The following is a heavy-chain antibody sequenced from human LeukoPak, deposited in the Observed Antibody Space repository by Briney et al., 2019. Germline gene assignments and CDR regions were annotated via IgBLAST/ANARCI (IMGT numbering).Heavy chain of an antibody. D-gene: IGHD3-10*01. V-gene: IGHV3-15*01. J-gene: IGHJ4*02. CDR1: GFTFSNAW. CDR2: IKSKTDGGTT. Sequence: GGSLRLSCAASGFTFSNAWMSWVRQAPGRGLKWVGRIKSKTDGGTTDYPAPLQGRFTISRDDSKNTLYLQMNSLKTEHTAVYYCTTDSLWPTDYWGQGTLVTVSS. CDR3: TTDSLWPTDY.